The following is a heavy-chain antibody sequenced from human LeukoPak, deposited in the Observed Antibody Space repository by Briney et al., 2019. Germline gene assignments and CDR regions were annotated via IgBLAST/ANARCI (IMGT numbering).Heavy chain of an antibody. CDR2: IYYSGST. CDR3: ARSTRSWFDP. Sequence: SETLSLTCTVSGGSISNYYWSWIRQPPGKGLEWIGFIYYSGSTNYDPSLKSRVTISVDTSKNQFSLKLSSVTAADTAVYYCARSTRSWFDPWGQGTLVT. J-gene: IGHJ5*02. D-gene: IGHD3-10*01. CDR1: GGSISNYY. V-gene: IGHV4-59*12.